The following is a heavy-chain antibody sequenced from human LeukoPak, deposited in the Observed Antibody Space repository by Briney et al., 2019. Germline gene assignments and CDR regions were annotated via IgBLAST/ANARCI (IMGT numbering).Heavy chain of an antibody. CDR1: GGSISDYY. J-gene: IGHJ3*02. D-gene: IGHD5-24*01. V-gene: IGHV4-59*01. CDR3: AGMMASGPLDDAFDI. Sequence: PSETLSLTCTVSGGSISDYYWNWIRQPPGKGLEWIGYVYYSGSIRYNPSLKSRVTTSLDTSKMQFSLKLSSVTAADTAVYFCAGMMASGPLDDAFDIWGQGTMVTVSS. CDR2: VYYSGSI.